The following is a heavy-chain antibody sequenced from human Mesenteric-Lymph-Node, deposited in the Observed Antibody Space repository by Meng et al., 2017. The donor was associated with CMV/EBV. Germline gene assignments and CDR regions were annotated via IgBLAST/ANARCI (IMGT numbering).Heavy chain of an antibody. CDR3: AKDLDSTTPFDI. D-gene: IGHD2-2*01. CDR1: GFTFSNYW. Sequence: GGSLRLSCEASGFTFSNYWMFWVRQAPGKGLEWVAFIRYDGSNKYYADSVKGRFTISRDNSKNTLYLQMNSLRAEDTAVYYCAKDLDSTTPFDIWGQGTMVTVSS. J-gene: IGHJ3*02. CDR2: IRYDGSNK. V-gene: IGHV3-30*02.